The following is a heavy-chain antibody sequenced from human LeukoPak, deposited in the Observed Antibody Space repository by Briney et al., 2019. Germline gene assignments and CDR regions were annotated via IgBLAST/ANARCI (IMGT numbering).Heavy chain of an antibody. Sequence: GGSLRLSCAASGFTFSRYWMSWVRQAPGKGLERVANIKEDGSEQAYVDSVKGRFTISRDNAKNSLYLQMKSLRAEDTAVYYCARDPAAIDVWGQGTLVTVSS. V-gene: IGHV3-7*01. CDR1: GFTFSRYW. D-gene: IGHD2-15*01. CDR2: IKEDGSEQ. J-gene: IGHJ4*02. CDR3: ARDPAAIDV.